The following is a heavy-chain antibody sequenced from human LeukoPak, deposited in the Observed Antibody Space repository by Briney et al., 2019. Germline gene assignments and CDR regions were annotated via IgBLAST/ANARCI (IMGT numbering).Heavy chain of an antibody. CDR1: GYTFTRYY. Sequence: ASVKVSCKASGYTFTRYYMHRVRQAPGQGLEWMGWINPNSGGTNYAQMLQGRDTLTRDTAISTAYMELSRLRSDDTAVYYCASLGAYDSSGRNWFDPWGQGTLVTVSS. CDR3: ASLGAYDSSGRNWFDP. CDR2: INPNSGGT. V-gene: IGHV1-2*02. J-gene: IGHJ5*02. D-gene: IGHD3-22*01.